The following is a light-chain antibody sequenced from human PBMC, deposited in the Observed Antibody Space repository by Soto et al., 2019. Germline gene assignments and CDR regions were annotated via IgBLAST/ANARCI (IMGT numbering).Light chain of an antibody. CDR2: GAS. V-gene: IGKV3-15*01. CDR1: QSVFSN. CDR3: QQYNNWPPWT. Sequence: EIVMTQSPAILSVSPGERATLSCRASQSVFSNLAWYQQRPGQAPRLLIYGASTRATGIPARFSGSGSGTEFTLTISSLQSEDFAIYYCQQYNNWPPWTFGQGNKVEIK. J-gene: IGKJ1*01.